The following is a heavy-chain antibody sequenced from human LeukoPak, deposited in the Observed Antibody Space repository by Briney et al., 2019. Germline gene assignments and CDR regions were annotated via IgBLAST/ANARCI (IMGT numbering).Heavy chain of an antibody. CDR3: AREITTGTTRGGWFDP. V-gene: IGHV1-2*02. J-gene: IGHJ5*02. Sequence: GASVKVSCKASGYTFTGYYMHWVRQAPGQGLEWMGWINPNSGGTNYAQKFQGRVTMTRDTSISTAYMELSRLRSDDTAVYYCAREITTGTTRGGWFDPWGQGTLVTVSS. D-gene: IGHD1-1*01. CDR1: GYTFTGYY. CDR2: INPNSGGT.